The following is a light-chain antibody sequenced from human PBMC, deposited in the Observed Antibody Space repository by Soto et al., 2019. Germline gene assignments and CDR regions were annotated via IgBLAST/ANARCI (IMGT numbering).Light chain of an antibody. Sequence: EIVLTQSPGTLSLSPGERATLSCRASQSVSSNLAWYQQKPGQAPRLLIYGASTRATGIPARFSGSGSGTEFTLTISSLQPEDFATYYCLQDYNYPRTFGQGTKVDI. CDR1: QSVSSN. V-gene: IGKV3-15*01. CDR3: LQDYNYPRT. CDR2: GAS. J-gene: IGKJ1*01.